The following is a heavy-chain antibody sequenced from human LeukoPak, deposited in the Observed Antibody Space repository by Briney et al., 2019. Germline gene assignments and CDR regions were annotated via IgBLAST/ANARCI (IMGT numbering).Heavy chain of an antibody. CDR3: AKEGRTPGFDP. Sequence: GGSPRLPCAASGVTFSSYAMSSVRQAPGKGLEWVSAISGSGGSTYYADSVKGRFTISRDNSKNTLYLQMNSLRAEDTAVYYCAKEGRTPGFDPWGQGTLVTVSS. CDR2: ISGSGGST. CDR1: GVTFSSYA. J-gene: IGHJ5*02. D-gene: IGHD2-2*01. V-gene: IGHV3-23*01.